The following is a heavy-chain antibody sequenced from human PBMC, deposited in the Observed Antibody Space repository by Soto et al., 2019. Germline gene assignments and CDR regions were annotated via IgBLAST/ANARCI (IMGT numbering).Heavy chain of an antibody. CDR2: IYFYDGTT. CDR3: ARHWWSSGYHLVFDS. CDR1: GDSLSSYY. J-gene: IGHJ4*02. V-gene: IGHV4-59*08. D-gene: IGHD6-19*01. Sequence: SETLSLTCTVSGDSLSSYYWSWIRQTPGKGLEWIGYIYFYDGTTNYNPSLKSRVSLSVDTSKRQFSLRLSSVTAADTAVYYCARHWWSSGYHLVFDSWGQGTLVTVSS.